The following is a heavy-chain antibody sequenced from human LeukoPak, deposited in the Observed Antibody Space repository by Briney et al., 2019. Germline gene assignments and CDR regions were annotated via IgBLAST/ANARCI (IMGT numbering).Heavy chain of an antibody. V-gene: IGHV3-74*01. Sequence: PGGSLRLSCAASGFTFNNYWMHWVRQGPGKGLVWVSRINTDGSNSNYADSVKGRFTISRDNAKNTLYLQMSSLRAEDTAVYYCARSRYGYSSMDWGQGTLVTVSS. J-gene: IGHJ4*02. CDR2: INTDGSNS. CDR3: ARSRYGYSSMD. CDR1: GFTFNNYW. D-gene: IGHD5-24*01.